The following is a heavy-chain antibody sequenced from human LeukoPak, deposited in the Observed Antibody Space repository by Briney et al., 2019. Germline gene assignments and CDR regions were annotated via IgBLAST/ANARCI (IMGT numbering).Heavy chain of an antibody. V-gene: IGHV3-23*01. CDR1: GFTFSSYA. J-gene: IGHJ3*02. CDR2: ISGSGGST. Sequence: PGGSLRLSCAASGFTFSSYAMSWVRQAPGKGLEWVSAISGSGGSTYYADSVKGRFTISRDNAKNTLYLQMNSLRAEDTAVYYCARFSRLADAFDIWGQGTMVTVSS. CDR3: ARFSRLADAFDI.